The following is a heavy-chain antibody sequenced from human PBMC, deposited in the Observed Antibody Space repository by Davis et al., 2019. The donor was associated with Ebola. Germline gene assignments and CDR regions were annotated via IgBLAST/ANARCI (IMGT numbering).Heavy chain of an antibody. CDR2: ISAYNGNT. CDR1: GYTFTSYG. CDR3: ARDGTSYYDFWSGYYRGVPFDY. J-gene: IGHJ4*02. D-gene: IGHD3-3*01. Sequence: ASVKVSCKASGYTFTSYGISWVRQAPGQGLEWMGWISAYNGNTNYAPKLQGRVTMTTDTSTSTAYMELRSLRSDDTAVYYCARDGTSYYDFWSGYYRGVPFDYWGQGTLVTVSS. V-gene: IGHV1-18*01.